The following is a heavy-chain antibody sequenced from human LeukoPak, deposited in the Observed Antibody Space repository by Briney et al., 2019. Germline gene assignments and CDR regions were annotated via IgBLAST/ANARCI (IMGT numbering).Heavy chain of an antibody. CDR1: GYTFTSYG. D-gene: IGHD6-13*01. Sequence: ASVKVSCKASGYTFTSYGISWVRQAPGQGLEWMGGIIPIFGTANYAQKFQGRVTITADESTSTAYMELSSLRSEDTAVYYCARDPKGKGAGISYYYYMDVWGKGTTVTISS. CDR2: IIPIFGTA. J-gene: IGHJ6*03. CDR3: ARDPKGKGAGISYYYYMDV. V-gene: IGHV1-69*13.